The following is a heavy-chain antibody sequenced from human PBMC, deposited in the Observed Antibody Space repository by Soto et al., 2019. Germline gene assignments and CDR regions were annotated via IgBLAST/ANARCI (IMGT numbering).Heavy chain of an antibody. Sequence: SETLSLTCTVSGGSISSYYWSWIRQPPGKGLEWIAYIDDSGRTNYNPSLKSRVTVSIDTSKNQFSLKLRSVTAADTAVYYCARDLEGSYYSFQHWGQGTLVTVSS. CDR2: IDDSGRT. CDR1: GGSISSYY. V-gene: IGHV4-59*01. CDR3: ARDLEGSYYSFQH. J-gene: IGHJ1*01. D-gene: IGHD3-10*01.